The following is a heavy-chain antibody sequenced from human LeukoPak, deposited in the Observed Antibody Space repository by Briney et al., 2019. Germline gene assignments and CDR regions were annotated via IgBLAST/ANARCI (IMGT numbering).Heavy chain of an antibody. CDR3: AKDPSQTNYYGSGSYYIY. V-gene: IGHV3-23*01. D-gene: IGHD3-10*01. CDR1: GFTFSSYA. J-gene: IGHJ4*02. CDR2: ISGSGGST. Sequence: GGSLRLSCAASGFTFSSYAMSWVRQAPGKGLEWVSAISGSGGSTYYADSVKGRFTISRDNSKNTLYLQMNSLRADDTAVYYCAKDPSQTNYYGSGSYYIYWGQGTLVTVSS.